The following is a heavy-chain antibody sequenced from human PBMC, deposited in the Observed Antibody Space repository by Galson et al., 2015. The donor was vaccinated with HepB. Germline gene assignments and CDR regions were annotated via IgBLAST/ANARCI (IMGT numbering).Heavy chain of an antibody. Sequence: ETLSLTCTVSGGSISSSPYYWDWIRQPPGKGLEWLGSVYYSGSTYYNPSLKSRVTISVDTSKNQFSLRLSSVTAADTAVYYCARAFSEKYYFQRNFDYWGQGAQVTVSS. V-gene: IGHV4-39*01. CDR1: GGSISSSPYY. D-gene: IGHD2/OR15-2a*01. J-gene: IGHJ4*02. CDR3: ARAFSEKYYFQRNFDY. CDR2: VYYSGST.